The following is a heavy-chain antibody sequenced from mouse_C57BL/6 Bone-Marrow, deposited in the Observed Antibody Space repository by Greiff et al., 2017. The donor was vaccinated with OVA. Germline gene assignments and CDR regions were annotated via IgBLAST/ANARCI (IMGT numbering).Heavy chain of an antibody. CDR1: GYTFNSYW. CDR2: IDPSDSYT. CDR3: AREGQYGPFAY. Sequence: QVQLKEPGAELVKPGASVKLSCKASGYTFNSYWMQWVKQRPGQGLEWIGEIDPSDSYTKYNQKFKGKATLTVDTASSTAYMQLSSLTSEDSAVYYCAREGQYGPFAYWGQGTLVTVSA. D-gene: IGHD1-1*02. J-gene: IGHJ3*01. V-gene: IGHV1-50*01.